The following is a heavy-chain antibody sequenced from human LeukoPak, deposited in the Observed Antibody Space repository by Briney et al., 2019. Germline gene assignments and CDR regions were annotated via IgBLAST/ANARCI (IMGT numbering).Heavy chain of an antibody. J-gene: IGHJ4*02. CDR2: IYHSGST. CDR3: ARGFCSGGICGFDY. V-gene: IGHV4-38-2*02. D-gene: IGHD2-15*01. Sequence: PSETLSLTCIVSGYSIGSTYYWGWIRQPPGKGLEWIGSIYHSGSTYYNPSLKSRVTISVDTSKNHFSLKLSSLTAADTAVYYCARGFCSGGICGFDYWGQGTLVTVSS. CDR1: GYSIGSTYY.